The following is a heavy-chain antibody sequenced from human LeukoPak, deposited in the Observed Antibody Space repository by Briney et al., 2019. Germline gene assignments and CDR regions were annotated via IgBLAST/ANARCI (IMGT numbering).Heavy chain of an antibody. CDR2: IRYDGSNK. CDR1: GSTFSSYG. V-gene: IGHV3-30*02. D-gene: IGHD6-6*01. J-gene: IGHJ4*02. Sequence: GGSLRLSCAASGSTFSSYGMHWVRQAPGKGLEWVAFIRYDGSNKYYADSVKGRFTISRDNSKNTLYLQMNSLRAEDTAVYYCAKPKYSSSRYFDYWGQGTLVTVSS. CDR3: AKPKYSSSRYFDY.